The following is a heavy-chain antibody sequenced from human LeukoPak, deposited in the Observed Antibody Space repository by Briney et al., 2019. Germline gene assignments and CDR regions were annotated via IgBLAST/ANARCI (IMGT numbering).Heavy chain of an antibody. J-gene: IGHJ5*02. V-gene: IGHV4-39*07. Sequence: SETLSLTCTVSGGSISSSSYYWGWIRQPPGKGLEWIGSIYYSGSTNYNPSLKSRVTISVDTSKNQFSLKLSSVTAADTAVYYCARDYHGSGSYFGFDPWGQGTLVTVSS. D-gene: IGHD3-10*01. CDR2: IYYSGST. CDR3: ARDYHGSGSYFGFDP. CDR1: GGSISSSSYY.